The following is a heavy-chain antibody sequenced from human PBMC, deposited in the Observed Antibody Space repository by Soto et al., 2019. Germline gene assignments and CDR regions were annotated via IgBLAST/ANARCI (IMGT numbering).Heavy chain of an antibody. CDR2: ISGSGGST. D-gene: IGHD4-17*01. CDR3: AKDRMTKESYYYYNGMDV. Sequence: PGGSLRLSCAASGFTFSSYAMSWVRQAPGKGLQWVSTISGSGGSTYYADSVKGRFTISRDNSKNTLYLQMNSLRAEDTAVYYCAKDRMTKESYYYYNGMDVWGQGTTVTVS. V-gene: IGHV3-23*01. CDR1: GFTFSSYA. J-gene: IGHJ6*02.